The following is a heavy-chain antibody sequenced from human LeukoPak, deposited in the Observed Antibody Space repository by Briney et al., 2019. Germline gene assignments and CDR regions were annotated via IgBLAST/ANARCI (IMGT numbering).Heavy chain of an antibody. CDR2: INPSSGRT. D-gene: IGHD5-18*01. CDR1: GYTFTGYY. J-gene: IGHJ6*03. Sequence: ASVKVSCKASGYTFTGYYMHWVRQAPGQGLEWMGWINPSSGRTNYAQNFQDRVAMTRDTSISTAYMELSRLRSDDTAVYYCATIPKYSYGRDYYYYMDVWGKGTTVTVSS. V-gene: IGHV1-2*02. CDR3: ATIPKYSYGRDYYYYMDV.